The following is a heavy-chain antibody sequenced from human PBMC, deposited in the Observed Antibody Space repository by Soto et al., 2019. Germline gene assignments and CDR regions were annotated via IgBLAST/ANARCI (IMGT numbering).Heavy chain of an antibody. Sequence: PGGSLRLSCAASGFTVSSNYMSCVRQAPGKGLEWVSVIYSGGSTYYADSVKGRFTISRDYSKNTLYLQMNSLRAEDTAVYYCASSDDPRDAFDIWGQGTMVTVSS. V-gene: IGHV3-66*01. CDR2: IYSGGST. CDR1: GFTVSSNY. CDR3: ASSDDPRDAFDI. J-gene: IGHJ3*02.